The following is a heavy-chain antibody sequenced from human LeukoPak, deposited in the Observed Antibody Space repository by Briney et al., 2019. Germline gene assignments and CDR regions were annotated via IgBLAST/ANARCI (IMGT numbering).Heavy chain of an antibody. V-gene: IGHV1-2*02. CDR1: GYTFTGYY. J-gene: IGHJ6*03. Sequence: GASVKVSCKAPGYTFTGYYMHWVRQAPGQGLEWMGWINPNSGGTNYAQKFQGRVTMTRDTSISTAYMELSRLRSDDTAVYYCARDLEAGTKYYYYYMDVWGKGTTVTVSS. CDR3: ARDLEAGTKYYYYYMDV. D-gene: IGHD6-19*01. CDR2: INPNSGGT.